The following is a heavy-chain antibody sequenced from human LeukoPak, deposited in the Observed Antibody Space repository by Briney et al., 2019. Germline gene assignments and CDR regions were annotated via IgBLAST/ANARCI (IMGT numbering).Heavy chain of an antibody. CDR1: GYTFTSYY. CDR2: INPSGGST. D-gene: IGHD2-8*01. Sequence: ASVKVSCKASGYTFTSYYMHWVRQAPGQGLEWMGIINPSGGSTSYAQKFQGRVTMTRDTSTSTVYMELSSLRSEDTAVYYCARVCTNGVRHDAIDIWGQGTMVTVSS. J-gene: IGHJ3*02. CDR3: ARVCTNGVRHDAIDI. V-gene: IGHV1-46*03.